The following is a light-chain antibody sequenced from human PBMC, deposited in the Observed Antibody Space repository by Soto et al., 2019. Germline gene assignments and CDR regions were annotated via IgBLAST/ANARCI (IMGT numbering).Light chain of an antibody. CDR1: QNIRTY. CDR3: QQAYSKNT. J-gene: IGKJ4*01. V-gene: IGKV1-39*01. Sequence: DIQMTQSPSSLSASVGDRVTIACRASQNIRTYLNWYQQNPGKAPKLLIYAASNLHSGVPSRFSGSGSGTDFTLNINSLQPEDFATYYCQQAYSKNTFGGGTKVEIK. CDR2: AAS.